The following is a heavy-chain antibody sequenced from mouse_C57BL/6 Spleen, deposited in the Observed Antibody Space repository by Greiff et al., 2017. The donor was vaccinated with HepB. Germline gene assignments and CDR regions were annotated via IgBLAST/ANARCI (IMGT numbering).Heavy chain of an antibody. CDR2: FHPYNDDT. Sequence: QVQLKESGAELVKPGASVKMSCKASGYTFTTYPIEWMKQNHGKSLEWIGNFHPYNDDTKYNEKFKGKATLTVEKSSSTVYLELSRLTSDDSAVYYCAIITTDFYAMDYWGQGTSVTVSS. CDR1: GYTFTTYP. D-gene: IGHD1-1*01. J-gene: IGHJ4*01. V-gene: IGHV1-47*01. CDR3: AIITTDFYAMDY.